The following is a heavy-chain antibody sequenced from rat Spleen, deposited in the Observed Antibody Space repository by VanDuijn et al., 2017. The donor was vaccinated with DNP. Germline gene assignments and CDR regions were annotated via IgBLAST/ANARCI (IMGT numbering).Heavy chain of an antibody. Sequence: EVQLQESGPGLVKPSQSLSLTCSVTGYSITSDYWGWIRKFPGNKMAWTGHISYSGRTTYNPSLKSRISISRDTSKNQFFLQLNSVSTDDTATYYCARWRIGPHYFDYWGQGVMVTVSS. CDR3: ARWRIGPHYFDY. V-gene: IGHV3-1*01. D-gene: IGHD1-11*01. CDR2: ISYSGRT. CDR1: GYSITSDY. J-gene: IGHJ2*01.